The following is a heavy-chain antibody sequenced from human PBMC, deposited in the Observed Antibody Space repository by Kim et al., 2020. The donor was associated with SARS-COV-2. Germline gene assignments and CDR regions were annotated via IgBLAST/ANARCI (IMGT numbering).Heavy chain of an antibody. V-gene: IGHV1-3*01. J-gene: IGHJ6*03. CDR2: INAGNGNT. CDR1: GYTFTSYA. Sequence: ASVKVSCKASGYTFTSYAMHWVRQAPGQRLEWMGWINAGNGNTKYSQKFQGRVTITRDTSASTAYMELSSLRSEDTAVYYCARDFRVDYGDPPRYYYYYMDVWGKGTTVTVSS. CDR3: ARDFRVDYGDPPRYYYYYMDV. D-gene: IGHD4-17*01.